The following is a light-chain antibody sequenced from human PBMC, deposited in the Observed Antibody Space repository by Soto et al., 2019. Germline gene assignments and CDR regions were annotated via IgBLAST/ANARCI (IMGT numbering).Light chain of an antibody. Sequence: EIVLTQSPATLSLSPGERAALSCRASQSVSSHLAWYQQKPGQAPRLLIYDTSNRATGIPVRFSGSGSETDFTLTISSLEPEDVAVYFCQQRSRWPETFGQGTKLEIK. CDR3: QQRSRWPET. J-gene: IGKJ2*01. CDR2: DTS. CDR1: QSVSSH. V-gene: IGKV3-11*01.